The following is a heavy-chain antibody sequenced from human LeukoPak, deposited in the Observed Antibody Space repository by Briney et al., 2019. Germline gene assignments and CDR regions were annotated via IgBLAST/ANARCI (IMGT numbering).Heavy chain of an antibody. V-gene: IGHV3-48*04. CDR1: GFTLRTYD. CDR2: ISSRGSSI. Sequence: GGSLRLSCAASGFTLRTYDMNWVRQAPGRGLEWVSYISSRGSSIYYADSVKGRFTISRDNAKNSLYLQMNSLRAEDTAVYYCASGIAAAHYLNPIFDYWGQGTLVTVSS. D-gene: IGHD6-13*01. CDR3: ASGIAAAHYLNPIFDY. J-gene: IGHJ4*02.